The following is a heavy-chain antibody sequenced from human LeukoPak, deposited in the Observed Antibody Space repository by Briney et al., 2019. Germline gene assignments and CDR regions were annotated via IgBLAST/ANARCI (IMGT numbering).Heavy chain of an antibody. Sequence: ASVKVSCKASGYTFSGYYIHWVRQAPGQGLEWMGWINPNSGGTNYAQKFQGWVTMIRDTSISTAYMELSRLRSDDTAVYYCARDQSYRSSWPNYYYYGMDVWGQGTTVTVSS. CDR1: GYTFSGYY. CDR2: INPNSGGT. V-gene: IGHV1-2*04. D-gene: IGHD6-13*01. J-gene: IGHJ6*02. CDR3: ARDQSYRSSWPNYYYYGMDV.